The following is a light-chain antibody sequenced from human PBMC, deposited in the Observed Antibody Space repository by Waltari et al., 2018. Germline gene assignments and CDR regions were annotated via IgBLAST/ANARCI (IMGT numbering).Light chain of an antibody. CDR2: GKN. CDR1: SLRSFY. J-gene: IGLJ2*01. Sequence: SSELTQDPAVSVALGQTARITFQGDSLRSFYASWYQQTPGQAPVLVIYGKNNRPSGIPDRFSGSSSGNTASLTITGAQAEDEADYYCNSRDSSGNVVFGGGTKLTVL. CDR3: NSRDSSGNVV. V-gene: IGLV3-19*01.